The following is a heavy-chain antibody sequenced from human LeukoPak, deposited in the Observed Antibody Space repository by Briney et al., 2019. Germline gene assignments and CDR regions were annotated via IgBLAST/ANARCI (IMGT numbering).Heavy chain of an antibody. CDR3: ARARPHGVFDI. Sequence: PSETLSLTCTVSGGSISSGGYYWRWIRQHPGKGLEWIGYIYYSGSTYYNPSLKSRVTISVDTSKNQFSLKLSSVTAADTAVYYCARARPHGVFDIWGQGTMVTVSS. CDR2: IYYSGST. D-gene: IGHD3-16*01. V-gene: IGHV4-31*03. CDR1: GGSISSGGYY. J-gene: IGHJ3*02.